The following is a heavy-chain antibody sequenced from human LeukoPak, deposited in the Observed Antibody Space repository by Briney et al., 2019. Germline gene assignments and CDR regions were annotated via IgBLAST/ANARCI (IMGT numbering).Heavy chain of an antibody. V-gene: IGHV1-24*01. CDR3: ATRSGDFWSGFVN. J-gene: IGHJ4*02. Sequence: ASVTVSCKVSGNSLSELSIQWVRQAPGKGLECRGGFHPEEAKMVYSQNFQGRVTMTEDTSTQTAYMELSGLTSDDTAVYYCATRSGDFWSGFVNWGQGTLVTVSS. D-gene: IGHD3-3*01. CDR2: FHPEEAKM. CDR1: GNSLSELS.